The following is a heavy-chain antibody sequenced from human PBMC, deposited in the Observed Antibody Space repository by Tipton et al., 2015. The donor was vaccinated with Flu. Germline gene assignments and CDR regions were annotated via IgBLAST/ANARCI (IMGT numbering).Heavy chain of an antibody. CDR1: GYTFTGYY. Sequence: QVQLVQSGAEVKKPGASVRVSCKASGYTFTGYYMHWVRQAPGQGLEWMGWINPNSGGTNYAQKFQGRVTMTRDTSISTAYMELSRLRSDDTAVYYCARVRVRPDPYYYGMDVWGQGTTITVSS. CDR2: INPNSGGT. J-gene: IGHJ6*02. D-gene: IGHD4/OR15-4a*01. CDR3: ARVRVRPDPYYYGMDV. V-gene: IGHV1-2*02.